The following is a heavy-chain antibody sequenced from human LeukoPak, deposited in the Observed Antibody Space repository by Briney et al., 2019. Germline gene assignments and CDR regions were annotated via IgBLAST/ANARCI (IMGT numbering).Heavy chain of an antibody. Sequence: GGSLRLSCAASGFTFSSYAMSWVRQAPGKGLEWVSAINGGSGSTYYADSVKGRITISRDNSKNTLYLHMNSLRAEDTAVYYCARGAISSWYEDWGQGTLVTVSS. J-gene: IGHJ4*02. CDR1: GFTFSSYA. D-gene: IGHD6-13*01. CDR3: ARGAISSWYED. V-gene: IGHV3-23*01. CDR2: INGGSGST.